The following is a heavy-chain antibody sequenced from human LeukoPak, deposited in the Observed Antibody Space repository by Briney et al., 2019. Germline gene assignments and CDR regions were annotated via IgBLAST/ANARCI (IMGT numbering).Heavy chain of an antibody. J-gene: IGHJ4*02. D-gene: IGHD3-3*01. Sequence: GSVKVSCKASGYTFTSYGISWVRQAPGQGLEWMGWINPNSGGTNYAQKFQGRVTMTRDTSISTAYMELSRLRSDDTAVYYCARAVPDYDFWSGYLYYFDYWGQGTLVTVSS. CDR2: INPNSGGT. V-gene: IGHV1-2*02. CDR3: ARAVPDYDFWSGYLYYFDY. CDR1: GYTFTSYG.